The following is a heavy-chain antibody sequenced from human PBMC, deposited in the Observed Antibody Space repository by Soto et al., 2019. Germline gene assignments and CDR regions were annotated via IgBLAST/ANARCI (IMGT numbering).Heavy chain of an antibody. CDR2: IYYSGST. CDR3: AKTTPHYYYYGMDV. D-gene: IGHD4-17*01. V-gene: IGHV4-39*01. CDR1: GGSISSSSYY. J-gene: IGHJ6*02. Sequence: SETLSLTCTVSGGSISSSSYYWGWIRQPPGKGLEWIGSIYYSGSTYYNPSLKSRVTISVDTSKNQSSLKLSSVTAADTAVYYCAKTTPHYYYYGMDVWGQGTTVTVSS.